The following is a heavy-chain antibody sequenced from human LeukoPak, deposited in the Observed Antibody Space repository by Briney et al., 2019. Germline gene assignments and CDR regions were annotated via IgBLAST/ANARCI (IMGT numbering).Heavy chain of an antibody. CDR3: AKRRHSSGYEWYFDL. CDR1: GFTFSSYS. J-gene: IGHJ2*01. Sequence: PGGSLRLSCAASGFTFSSYSMNWVRQAPGKGLEWVSSISSSSSYIYYADSVKGRFTISRDNSKNTLYLQMNSLRAEDTAVYYCAKRRHSSGYEWYFDLWGRGTLVTVSS. CDR2: ISSSSSYI. D-gene: IGHD3-22*01. V-gene: IGHV3-21*04.